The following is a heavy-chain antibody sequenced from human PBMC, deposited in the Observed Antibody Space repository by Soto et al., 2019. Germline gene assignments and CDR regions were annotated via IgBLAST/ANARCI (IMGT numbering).Heavy chain of an antibody. D-gene: IGHD3-3*01. CDR2: IYYSGST. J-gene: IGHJ4*02. V-gene: IGHV4-39*01. Sequence: PSGTLYLTCAVYGGCINSSSYYWGWFRQPPGKGLEWIGSIYYSGSTYYNPSLKSRVTISVDTSKNQFSLKLSSVTAADTAVYYCATYNYDLYPVHWGPGTLVT. CDR1: GGCINSSSYY. CDR3: ATYNYDLYPVH.